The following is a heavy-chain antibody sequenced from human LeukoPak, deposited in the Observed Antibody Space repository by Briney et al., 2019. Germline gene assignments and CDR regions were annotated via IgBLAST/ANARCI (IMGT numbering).Heavy chain of an antibody. D-gene: IGHD3-22*01. CDR1: GYTFTSYG. Sequence: ASVKVSCKASGYTFTSYGISWVRQAPGQGLEWMGWINPYNGDIIYAQKLQGRVIMTTDTSTTTAYMELRSLRSDDTAVYYCARGSVPYYYDSSAHHYYYMDVWGKGTTVTISS. CDR2: INPYNGDI. CDR3: ARGSVPYYYDSSAHHYYYMDV. J-gene: IGHJ6*03. V-gene: IGHV1-18*01.